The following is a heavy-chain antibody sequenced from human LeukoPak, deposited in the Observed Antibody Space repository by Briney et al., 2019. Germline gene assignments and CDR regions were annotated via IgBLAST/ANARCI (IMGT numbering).Heavy chain of an antibody. CDR2: INYSGKL. CDR3: ARDFGDWRTDY. Sequence: SETLSLTCSVSGGSVSSRTHYWAWIRQPPGKGLEWIGSINYSGKLTFNPSLKSRVTVSIDTSENQFSLTLSYVTAADTAVYYCARDFGDWRTDYWGQGTLVTVSS. CDR1: GGSVSSRTHY. J-gene: IGHJ4*02. V-gene: IGHV4-39*07. D-gene: IGHD2-21*02.